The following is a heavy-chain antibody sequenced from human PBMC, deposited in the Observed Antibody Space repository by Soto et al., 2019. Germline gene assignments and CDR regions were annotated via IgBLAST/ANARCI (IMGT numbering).Heavy chain of an antibody. J-gene: IGHJ6*02. CDR2: IIPIFGTA. D-gene: IGHD3-22*01. CDR3: ARANVTMIVGEYYYYYYGMDV. V-gene: IGHV1-69*13. CDR1: GGTFSSYA. Sequence: SVKVSCKASGGTFSSYAISWVRQAPGQGLEWMGGIIPIFGTANYAQKFQGRVTITADESTSTAYMELSSLRSEDTAVYYCARANVTMIVGEYYYYYYGMDVWGQGTTVTVS.